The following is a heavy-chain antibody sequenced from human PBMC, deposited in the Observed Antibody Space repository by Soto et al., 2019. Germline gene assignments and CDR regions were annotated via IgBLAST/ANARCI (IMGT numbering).Heavy chain of an antibody. Sequence: PGGSLRLSCAASGFTVSSNYMSWVRQAPGKGLEWVSVIYSGGSTYYADSVKGRFTISRDNSKNTLYLQMNSLRAEDTAVYYCARDRGSVDSGYGMDVWGQGTTVTVSS. V-gene: IGHV3-53*01. D-gene: IGHD5-18*01. CDR3: ARDRGSVDSGYGMDV. CDR1: GFTVSSNY. J-gene: IGHJ6*02. CDR2: IYSGGST.